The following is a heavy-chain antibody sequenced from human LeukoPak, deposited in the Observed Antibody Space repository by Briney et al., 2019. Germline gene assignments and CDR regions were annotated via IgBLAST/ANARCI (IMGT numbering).Heavy chain of an antibody. CDR1: GYTFSSYA. D-gene: IGHD2-8*01. CDR2: ISGSAGRT. CDR3: AREVMAKRRAFDI. J-gene: IGHJ3*02. V-gene: IGHV3-23*01. Sequence: PGGSLRLSCAASGYTFSSYAMTWVRQAPGKGLEWVSTISGSAGRTYYADSVKGRFTISRHTSKKTLYLQMNSLRAEDTAVYYCAREVMAKRRAFDIWGQGTVVTVSS.